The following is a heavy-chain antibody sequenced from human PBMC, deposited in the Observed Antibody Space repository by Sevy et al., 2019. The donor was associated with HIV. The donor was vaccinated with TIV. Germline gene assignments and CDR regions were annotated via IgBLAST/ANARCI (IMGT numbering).Heavy chain of an antibody. J-gene: IGHJ4*02. CDR2: IYHSGST. Sequence: SETLSLTCTVSGGSVSSGSYYWSWIRQPPGKGLEWIGYIYHSGSTNYNPSLKSRVTISVDTSKNQFSLKLSSVTAADTAVYYCARLTYCSGGSCYSYFDYWGQGTLVTVSS. CDR3: ARLTYCSGGSCYSYFDY. V-gene: IGHV4-61*01. D-gene: IGHD2-15*01. CDR1: GGSVSSGSYY.